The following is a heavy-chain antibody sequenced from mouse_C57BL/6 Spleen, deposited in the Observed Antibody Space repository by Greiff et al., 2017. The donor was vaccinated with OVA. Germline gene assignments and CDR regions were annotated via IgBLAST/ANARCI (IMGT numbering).Heavy chain of an antibody. Sequence: VQLVESGAELVKPGASVKISCKASGYAFSSYWMNWVKQRPGKGLEWIGQIYPGDGDTNYNGKFKGKATLTADKSSSTAYMQLSSLTSEDSAVYFCARREDYGPHWYFDVWGTGTTVTVSS. D-gene: IGHD2-4*01. CDR2: IYPGDGDT. CDR3: ARREDYGPHWYFDV. V-gene: IGHV1-80*01. J-gene: IGHJ1*03. CDR1: GYAFSSYW.